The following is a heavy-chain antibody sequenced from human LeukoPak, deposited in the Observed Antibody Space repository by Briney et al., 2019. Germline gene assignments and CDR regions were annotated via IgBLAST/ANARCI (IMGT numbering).Heavy chain of an antibody. V-gene: IGHV1-69*05. CDR1: GGTFSSYA. Sequence: SVKVSCKASGGTFSSYAISWVRQAPGPGLEWMGGIIPIFGTADYAQKFQGRVTITTDESTSTAYMELSSLRSEDTAVYYCARDDGATTAGYWGQGTLVTVSS. CDR2: IIPIFGTA. D-gene: IGHD1-26*01. J-gene: IGHJ4*02. CDR3: ARDDGATTAGY.